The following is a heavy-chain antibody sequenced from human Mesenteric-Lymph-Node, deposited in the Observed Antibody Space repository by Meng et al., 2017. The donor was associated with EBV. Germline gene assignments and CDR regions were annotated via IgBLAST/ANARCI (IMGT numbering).Heavy chain of an antibody. CDR2: INHSGST. CDR3: ARGVYYGDYAFGY. J-gene: IGHJ4*02. Sequence: QVQLQQLGEGLLKPSETLSLTCAVYGGSFSGYYWSWIRQPPGKGLEWIGEINHSGSTNYNPSLKSRVTISVDTSKNQFSLKLSSVTAADTAVYYCARGVYYGDYAFGYWGQGTLVTVSS. D-gene: IGHD4-17*01. CDR1: GGSFSGYY. V-gene: IGHV4-34*01.